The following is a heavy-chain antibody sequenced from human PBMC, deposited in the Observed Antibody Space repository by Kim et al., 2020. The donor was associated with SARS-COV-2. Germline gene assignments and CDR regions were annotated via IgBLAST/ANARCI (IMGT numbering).Heavy chain of an antibody. CDR2: IYYSGST. V-gene: IGHV4-39*01. J-gene: IGHJ6*03. Sequence: SETLSLTCTVSGGSISSSSYYWGWIRQPPGKGLEWIGSIYYSGSTYYNPSLKSRVTISVDTSKNQFSLKLSSVTAADTAVYYCARHGRGYEEYYYYMDV. CDR3: ARHGRGYEEYYYYMDV. D-gene: IGHD5-12*01. CDR1: GGSISSSSYY.